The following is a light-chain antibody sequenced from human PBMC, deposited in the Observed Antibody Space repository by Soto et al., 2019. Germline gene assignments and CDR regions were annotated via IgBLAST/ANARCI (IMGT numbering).Light chain of an antibody. CDR3: SSYTSSSTYV. J-gene: IGLJ1*01. CDR1: SSDIGSYNS. CDR2: DVS. Sequence: QSALTQPASVSGSPGQSVTISCIGTSSDIGSYNSVCWHQQHPGRALKLMIYDVSSRASGIPDRFSASKSGNTASLTISGLQAGDEADYFCSSYTSSSTYVFGTGTKLTVL. V-gene: IGLV2-14*03.